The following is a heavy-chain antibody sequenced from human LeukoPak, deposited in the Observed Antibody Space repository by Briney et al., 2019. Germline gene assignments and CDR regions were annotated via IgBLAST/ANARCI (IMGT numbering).Heavy chain of an antibody. V-gene: IGHV1-69*05. CDR3: ASPPYLNSSSSAGDYSDY. CDR2: IIPIFGTA. D-gene: IGHD6-6*01. CDR1: GGTFSSYA. Sequence: ASVKVSCKASGGTFSSYAISWVRQAPGQGLEWMGGIIPIFGTANYAQKFQGRVTITTDESTSTAYMELSSLRSEDTAVYYCASPPYLNSSSSAGDYSDYWGQGTLVTVSS. J-gene: IGHJ4*02.